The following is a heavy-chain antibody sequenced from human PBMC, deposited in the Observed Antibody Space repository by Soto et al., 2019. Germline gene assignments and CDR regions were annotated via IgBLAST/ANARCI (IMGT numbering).Heavy chain of an antibody. CDR1: GGTFSSYA. Sequence: VQLVQSGAEVKKPGSSVKVSCKDSGGTFSSYAISWVRQAPVQGLEWMGGIIPIFGTANYAQKFQGRVTITADESTSTAYRELSSLRSEDTAVYYCARSRHSGYDKNWFAPWGQGTLVTVSS. J-gene: IGHJ5*02. CDR2: IIPIFGTA. V-gene: IGHV1-69*01. CDR3: ARSRHSGYDKNWFAP. D-gene: IGHD5-12*01.